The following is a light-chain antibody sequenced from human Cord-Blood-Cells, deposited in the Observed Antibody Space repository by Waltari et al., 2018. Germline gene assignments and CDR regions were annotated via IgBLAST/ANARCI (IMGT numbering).Light chain of an antibody. J-gene: IGLJ2*01. CDR1: SGHSSSA. Sequence: QLVLTQSPSASASLGPSVKLTCPLRSGHSSSAIACHQQQPEKGPRYLMKLNSDGSHSKGDGIPDRFSGSSSGAERYLTISSLQSEDEADYYCQTWGTGIQVFGGGTKLTVL. CDR2: LNSDGSH. CDR3: QTWGTGIQV. V-gene: IGLV4-69*01.